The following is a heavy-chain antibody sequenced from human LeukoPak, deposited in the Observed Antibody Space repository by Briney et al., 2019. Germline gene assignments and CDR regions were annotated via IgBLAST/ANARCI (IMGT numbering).Heavy chain of an antibody. D-gene: IGHD6-13*01. CDR1: GGSISSSSYY. V-gene: IGHV4-39*01. J-gene: IGHJ3*02. CDR2: IYYSGST. CDR3: ARSWKQLIAFDI. Sequence: PSETLSLTCTVSGGSISSSSYYWGWIRQPPGKGLEWIGSIYYSGSTYYNPSLKSRVTISVDTSKNQFSLKLSSVTAADTAVYYCARSWKQLIAFDIWGQGTMVTVSS.